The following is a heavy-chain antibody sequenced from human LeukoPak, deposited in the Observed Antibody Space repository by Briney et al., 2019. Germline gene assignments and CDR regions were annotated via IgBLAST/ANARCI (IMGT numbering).Heavy chain of an antibody. CDR3: ARAESGSYYDY. J-gene: IGHJ4*02. CDR1: GGSISSGDYY. D-gene: IGHD1-26*01. V-gene: IGHV4-30-4*08. Sequence: PSQTLSLTCTVSGGSISSGDYYWSWIRQPPGKGLEWIGYIYYSGSTYYNPSLKSRVTISVDTPKNQFSLKLSPVTAADTAVYYCARAESGSYYDYWGQGTLVTVSS. CDR2: IYYSGST.